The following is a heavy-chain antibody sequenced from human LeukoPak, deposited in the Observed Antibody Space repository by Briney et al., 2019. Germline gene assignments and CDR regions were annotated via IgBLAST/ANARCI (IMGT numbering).Heavy chain of an antibody. J-gene: IGHJ4*02. Sequence: GESLKISCKGSGYRFTSYWIGWVRQMPRKGLEGMGIIYPGDSDTRYSPSFQGQVTISADKSISTAYLQWSSLKASDTAMYYCATGGEMATRYFDYWGQGTLVTVSS. CDR2: IYPGDSDT. V-gene: IGHV5-51*01. D-gene: IGHD5-24*01. CDR3: ATGGEMATRYFDY. CDR1: GYRFTSYW.